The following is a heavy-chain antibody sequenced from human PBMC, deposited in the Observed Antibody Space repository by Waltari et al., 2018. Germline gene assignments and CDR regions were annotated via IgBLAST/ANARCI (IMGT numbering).Heavy chain of an antibody. D-gene: IGHD2-15*01. CDR1: GFTFSSYA. CDR2: ISGSGGST. CDR3: AKIAGRGNPFYWYFDL. V-gene: IGHV3-23*01. Sequence: EVQLLESGGGLVQPGGSLRLSCAASGFTFSSYAMIWVRQAPGKGLEWVSAISGSGGSTYYADSVKGRFTISRDNSKNTLYLQMNSLRAEDTAVYYCAKIAGRGNPFYWYFDLWGRGTLVTVSS. J-gene: IGHJ2*01.